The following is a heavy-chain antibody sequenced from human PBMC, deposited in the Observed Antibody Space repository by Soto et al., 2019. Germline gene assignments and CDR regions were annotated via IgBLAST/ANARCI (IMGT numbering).Heavy chain of an antibody. V-gene: IGHV4-39*01. D-gene: IGHD2-21*02. CDR3: ASYCGGDCYRAFDP. CDR1: GGSISSSSYY. CDR2: IYYSGST. J-gene: IGHJ5*02. Sequence: QLQLQESGPGLVKPSETLSLTCTVSGGSISSSSYYWGWIRQPPGKGLEWIGSIYYSGSTYYNPSLKSRVTISVDTSKNQFSLKLSSVTAADTAVYYCASYCGGDCYRAFDPWGQGTLVTVSS.